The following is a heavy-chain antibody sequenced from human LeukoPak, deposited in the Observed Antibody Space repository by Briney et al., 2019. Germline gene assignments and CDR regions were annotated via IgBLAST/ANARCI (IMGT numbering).Heavy chain of an antibody. CDR3: ARSRDRGSHPPDY. Sequence: PSETMSLTCTVSGGSISSYYWSWIRQPPGKGLEWIGYIYYSGSTNYNPSLKSRVTISVDTSKNQFSLKLSSVTAADTAVYYCARSRDRGSHPPDYWGQGTLVTVSS. CDR1: GGSISSYY. CDR2: IYYSGST. V-gene: IGHV4-59*01. J-gene: IGHJ4*02.